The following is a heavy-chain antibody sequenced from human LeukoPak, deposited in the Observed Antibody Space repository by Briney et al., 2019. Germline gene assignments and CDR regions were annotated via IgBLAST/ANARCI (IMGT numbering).Heavy chain of an antibody. V-gene: IGHV3-48*01. CDR1: GFTFSSYS. CDR3: AVKMSYYYYYYMDV. J-gene: IGHJ6*03. CDR2: ISSSSSTI. Sequence: PGGSLRLSCAASGFTFSSYSMNWVRQAPGKGLEWVSYISSSSSTIYYADSVKGRFTISRDNAKNSLYLQMNSLRVEDTAVYYCAVKMSYYYYYYMDVWGKGTTVTVSS.